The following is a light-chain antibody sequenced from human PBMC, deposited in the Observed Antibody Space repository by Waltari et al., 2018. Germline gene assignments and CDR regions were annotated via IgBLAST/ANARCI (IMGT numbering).Light chain of an antibody. Sequence: QSALTQPPSASGSPGQSVTISCTGTSSDVGNYDYVSWYQQYPGKAPKLVIYQVSERPSGFPDRFSGSKSGNTASLTVSGLQAEDEADYYCSSYAGTDDLIFGGGTKLTVL. J-gene: IGLJ2*01. CDR2: QVS. CDR1: SSDVGNYDY. V-gene: IGLV2-8*01. CDR3: SSYAGTDDLI.